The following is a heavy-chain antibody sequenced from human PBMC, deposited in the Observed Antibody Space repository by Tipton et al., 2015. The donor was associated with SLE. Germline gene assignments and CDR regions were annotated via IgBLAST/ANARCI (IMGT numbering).Heavy chain of an antibody. D-gene: IGHD3-10*01. J-gene: IGHJ6*02. CDR1: GYPISSGYY. CDR2: IYHSGST. Sequence: TLSLTCAVSGYPISSGYYWGWIRQPPGKGLEWIGGIYHSGSTYYNPSLKSRVTISVDTSKNQFSLKLSSVTAADTAVYFCAREGGYAGSGSYGTVWGQGTTVTVSS. V-gene: IGHV4-38-2*02. CDR3: AREGGYAGSGSYGTV.